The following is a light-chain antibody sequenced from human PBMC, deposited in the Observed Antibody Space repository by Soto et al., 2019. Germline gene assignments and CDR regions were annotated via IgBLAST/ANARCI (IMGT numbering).Light chain of an antibody. CDR2: AAS. J-gene: IGKJ3*01. Sequence: DIQMTQSPSSLSASVGDRVTITCRASQTISNYLNWYREKPGKAPKLLIYAASNLQSGVPSRFSGSGSGTEFTLTISNLQPEDFATYYCQKTYSTPFTFGPGTNVDI. V-gene: IGKV1-39*01. CDR3: QKTYSTPFT. CDR1: QTISNY.